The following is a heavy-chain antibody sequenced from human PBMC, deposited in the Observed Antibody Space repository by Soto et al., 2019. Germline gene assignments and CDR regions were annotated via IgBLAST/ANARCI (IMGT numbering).Heavy chain of an antibody. J-gene: IGHJ5*02. Sequence: SETLSLTCAVYGGSFSSYHWSWIRQIPGKGLEWIGEINHLTTTNYNPSLKSRVIISPDTPKNQFSLKLSSVTAADMAVYYCARGVRYSSSWYNWFDPWGQGTLVTVSS. CDR1: GGSFSSYH. CDR3: ARGVRYSSSWYNWFDP. D-gene: IGHD6-13*01. CDR2: INHLTTT. V-gene: IGHV4-34*01.